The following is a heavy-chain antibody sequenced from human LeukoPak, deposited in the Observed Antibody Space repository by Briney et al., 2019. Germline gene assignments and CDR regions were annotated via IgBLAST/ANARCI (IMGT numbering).Heavy chain of an antibody. J-gene: IGHJ4*02. Sequence: GGSLRLSCAASGFTFSDYYMSWIRQAPGKGLEWVSVIYSGGSIYYADSVKGRFTISRDISKNTVDLQLNSLRAEDTAVYYCASGKETSMAQGYWGQGTLVTVSS. V-gene: IGHV3-53*01. CDR1: GFTFSDYY. D-gene: IGHD5-18*01. CDR3: ASGKETSMAQGY. CDR2: IYSGGSI.